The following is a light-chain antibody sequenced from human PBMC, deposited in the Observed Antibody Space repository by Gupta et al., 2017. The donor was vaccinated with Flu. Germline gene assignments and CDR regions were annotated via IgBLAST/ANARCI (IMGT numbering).Light chain of an antibody. CDR1: QSVLYSSNNKSY. Sequence: SLGERATINCKSSQSVLYSSNNKSYLAWYQQKPGQPPKLLIYWASTRESGVPDRFSGSGSGTDFTLTISSLQAEDVAVYYCQQYYSSPLTFGPGTKVDIK. CDR3: QQYYSSPLT. J-gene: IGKJ3*01. CDR2: WAS. V-gene: IGKV4-1*01.